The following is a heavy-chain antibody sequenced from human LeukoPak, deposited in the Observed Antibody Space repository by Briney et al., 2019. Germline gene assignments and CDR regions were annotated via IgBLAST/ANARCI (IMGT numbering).Heavy chain of an antibody. CDR2: IYYSGST. J-gene: IGHJ4*02. CDR1: GGSISYYY. CDR3: ARLQGSRAIDY. D-gene: IGHD1-26*01. V-gene: IGHV4-59*08. Sequence: SETLSLTCTVSGGSISYYYWSWIRHPPGKGLEWIGYIYYSGSTNYNPSLQSRVTISVDTSKHQFSLILSSVTAADTAVYYCARLQGSRAIDYWGQGTLVTVSS.